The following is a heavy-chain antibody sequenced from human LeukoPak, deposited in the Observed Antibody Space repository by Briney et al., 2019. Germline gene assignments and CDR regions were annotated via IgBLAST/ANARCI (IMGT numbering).Heavy chain of an antibody. CDR1: GFTVSSSY. Sequence: GGSLRLSCAASGFTVSSSYMSWVRQAPGKGLEWVSIIYNDGSTYYADSMKGRFTICRDNSKNTLYLQVNSLRAEDTAMYYCARNILFAFDIWGQGTMVTVSS. J-gene: IGHJ3*02. CDR2: IYNDGST. V-gene: IGHV3-53*01. D-gene: IGHD2/OR15-2a*01. CDR3: ARNILFAFDI.